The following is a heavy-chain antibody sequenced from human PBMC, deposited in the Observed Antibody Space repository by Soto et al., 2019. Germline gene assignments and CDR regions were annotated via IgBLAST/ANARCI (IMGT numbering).Heavy chain of an antibody. D-gene: IGHD3-22*01. Sequence: QVHLQESGPGLVKPSETLSLTCTVSGDSISSYYWSWIRQSPGKGLEWIGYAYHSGSTNYNPSLKSRVTISLDTSKKQFSLKLGSVTAADTAVYYCARMAIYYDGSGYNSCYFDYWGQGTLVTVSS. J-gene: IGHJ4*02. CDR3: ARMAIYYDGSGYNSCYFDY. CDR1: GDSISSYY. V-gene: IGHV4-59*12. CDR2: AYHSGST.